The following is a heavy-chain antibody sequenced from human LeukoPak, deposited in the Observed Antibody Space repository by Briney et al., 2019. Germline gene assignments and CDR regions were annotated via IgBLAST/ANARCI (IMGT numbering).Heavy chain of an antibody. J-gene: IGHJ4*02. Sequence: GGSLRLSCAASGFTFSSYAMHWVRQAPGKGLEWVAVISYDGSNKYYADSVKGRFTISRDNSKNTLYLQMNSLRAEDTAVYYCAREVLWELRSGYFDYWGQGTLVTVSS. V-gene: IGHV3-30-3*01. CDR3: AREVLWELRSGYFDY. CDR1: GFTFSSYA. CDR2: ISYDGSNK. D-gene: IGHD1-26*01.